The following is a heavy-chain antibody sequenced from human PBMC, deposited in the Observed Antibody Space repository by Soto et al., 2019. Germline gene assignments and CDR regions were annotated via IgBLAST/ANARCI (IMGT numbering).Heavy chain of an antibody. CDR3: ARGGRYCGGXSCYLVDGLRPYYGMDV. J-gene: IGHJ6*02. V-gene: IGHV4-31*03. Sequence: SETLSLTCTVSGGSISSGGYYWSWIRQHPGKGLEWIGYIYYSGSTYYNPSLKSRVTISVDTSKNQFSLKLSSVTAADTAVYYCARGGRYCGGXSCYLVDGLRPYYGMDVWGQGTTVTVSS. D-gene: IGHD2-15*01. CDR2: IYYSGST. CDR1: GGSISSGGYY.